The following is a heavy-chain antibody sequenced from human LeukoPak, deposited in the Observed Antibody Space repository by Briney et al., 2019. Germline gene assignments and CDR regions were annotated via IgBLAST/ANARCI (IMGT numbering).Heavy chain of an antibody. CDR3: RVLRYFDWLYFDY. V-gene: IGHV3-21*01. Sequence: NPGGSLRLSCATSGFTFSDHALHWVRQAPGKGLEWVSSISSSSSYIYYADSVKGRFTISRDNAKNSLYLQMNSLRAEDTAVYYCRVLRYFDWLYFDYWGQGTLVTVSS. J-gene: IGHJ4*02. CDR2: ISSSSSYI. D-gene: IGHD3-9*01. CDR1: GFTFSDHA.